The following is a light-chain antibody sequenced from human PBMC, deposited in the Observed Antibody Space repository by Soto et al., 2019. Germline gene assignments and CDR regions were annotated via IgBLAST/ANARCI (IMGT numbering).Light chain of an antibody. CDR3: QQYNNWGT. V-gene: IGKV3-15*01. CDR1: QNINSN. J-gene: IGKJ1*01. Sequence: EIVMTQSPATLSVSPGERATLSCRASQNINSNLAWYQQKPGQVPRLLIYGASTRATGIPARFSGSGSGTEFTLTISSLQSEDFAVYYCQQYNNWGTFGQGTKVEIK. CDR2: GAS.